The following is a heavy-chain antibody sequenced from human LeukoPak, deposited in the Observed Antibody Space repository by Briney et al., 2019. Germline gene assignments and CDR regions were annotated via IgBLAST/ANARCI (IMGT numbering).Heavy chain of an antibody. CDR3: ARATYYYDSVDVFDI. V-gene: IGHV3-48*01. CDR2: ISGASVSI. D-gene: IGHD3-10*01. Sequence: GGSLRLSCAASKFTFSSYAMNWVRQAPGKGLEWISHISGASVSIYYADSVKGRFTISRDNAKNSLYLQMNSLRAEDTAMYYRARATYYYDSVDVFDIWGQGTMVTVSS. J-gene: IGHJ3*02. CDR1: KFTFSSYA.